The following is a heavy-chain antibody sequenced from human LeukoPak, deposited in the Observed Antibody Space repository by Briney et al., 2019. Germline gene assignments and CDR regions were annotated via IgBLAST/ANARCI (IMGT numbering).Heavy chain of an antibody. D-gene: IGHD2/OR15-2a*01. J-gene: IGHJ6*04. Sequence: PSETLSLTCAVYGGSFSGYYWSWIRQPPGKGLEWIGEINHSGSTNYNPSLKSRVTISVDTSKNQFSLKLSSVTAADTAVYYCARGPTSTDVWAKGPRSPSPQ. CDR1: GGSFSGYY. V-gene: IGHV4-34*01. CDR2: INHSGST. CDR3: ARGPTSTDV.